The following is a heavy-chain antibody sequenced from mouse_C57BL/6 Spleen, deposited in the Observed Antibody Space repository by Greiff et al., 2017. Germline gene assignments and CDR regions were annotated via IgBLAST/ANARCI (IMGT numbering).Heavy chain of an antibody. CDR3: ARDRTTVVARYWYFDV. V-gene: IGHV5-16*01. CDR1: GFTFSDYY. CDR2: INYDGSST. D-gene: IGHD1-1*01. Sequence: VQLKESEGGLVQPGSSMKLSCTASGFTFSDYYMAWVRQVPEKGLEWVANINYDGSSTNYLASLKSRFIISRDNAKNILYLQMSSLKSEDTATYYCARDRTTVVARYWYFDVWGTGTTVTVSS. J-gene: IGHJ1*03.